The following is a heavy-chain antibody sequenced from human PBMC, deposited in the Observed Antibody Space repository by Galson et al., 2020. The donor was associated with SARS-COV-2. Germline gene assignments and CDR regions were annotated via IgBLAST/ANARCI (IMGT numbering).Heavy chain of an antibody. CDR1: GGSISGISYY. V-gene: IGHV4-61*02. CDR2: IYSSGST. J-gene: IGHJ4*02. CDR3: AAGPVAGTGE. Sequence: SETLSLTCAVSGGSISGISYYWSWIRQHAGKGLEWIGRIYSSGSTNYNPSLKSRVTISVDTSKNQFSLNLTSVTAADTAVYYCAAGPVAGTGEWGQGTLVTVSS. D-gene: IGHD6-19*01.